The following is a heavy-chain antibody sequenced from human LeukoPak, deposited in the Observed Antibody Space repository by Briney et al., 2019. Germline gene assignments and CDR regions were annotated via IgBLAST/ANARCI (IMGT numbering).Heavy chain of an antibody. D-gene: IGHD3-16*01. J-gene: IGHJ2*01. V-gene: IGHV3-53*01. Sequence: TGGSLRLSCAASGFTVSSNYMSWVRQAPGKGLEWVSVIYSGGSTYYADSVKGRFTISRDKSKNTVDLQMNSLGDEDTAVYYCATDGGSWYFDLWGRGTLVTVSS. CDR2: IYSGGST. CDR1: GFTVSSNY. CDR3: ATDGGSWYFDL.